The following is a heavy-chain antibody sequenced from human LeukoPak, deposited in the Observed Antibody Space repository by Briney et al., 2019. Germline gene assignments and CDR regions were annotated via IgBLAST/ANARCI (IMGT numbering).Heavy chain of an antibody. V-gene: IGHV4-4*07. CDR2: IYTSGST. J-gene: IGHJ5*02. Sequence: SETLSLTCTVSGGSISSYYWSWIRQPAGKGLEWIGRIYTSGSTNYNPSLKSRVTISVDTSKNQFSLKLSSVTAADTAVYYCARGLGATYYDILTGYYKKSWFDPWGQGTLVTVSS. D-gene: IGHD3-9*01. CDR3: ARGLGATYYDILTGYYKKSWFDP. CDR1: GGSISSYY.